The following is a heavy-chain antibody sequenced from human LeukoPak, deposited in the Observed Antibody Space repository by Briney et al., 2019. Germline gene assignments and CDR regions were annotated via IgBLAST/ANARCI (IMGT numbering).Heavy chain of an antibody. Sequence: SETLSLTCTVSAGSFISSSHHWGWIRQSPGKGLEWIGTVYYGRTTYYNPSLDGRVTISLDTSANHFSLQLNSMTAADTAVYYCVRHDGRGGATMGAFDSWGQGSLVTVSS. CDR1: AGSFISSSHH. D-gene: IGHD5-12*01. V-gene: IGHV4-39*01. J-gene: IGHJ5*01. CDR3: VRHDGRGGATMGAFDS. CDR2: VYYGRTT.